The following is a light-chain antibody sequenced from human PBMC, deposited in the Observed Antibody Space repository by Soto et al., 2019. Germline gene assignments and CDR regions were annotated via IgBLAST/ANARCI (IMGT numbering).Light chain of an antibody. CDR3: QQYYVTPLT. J-gene: IGKJ4*01. Sequence: DIVMTQSPDSLAVSLGERATFNCKSSQSVLYNTNNKNYLAWYQQKPGQPPKLLIYWASTRESGVPDRFSGSGSGTDFTLTISSLQAEDVAVYYCQQYYVTPLTFGGGTKVEIK. CDR2: WAS. V-gene: IGKV4-1*01. CDR1: QSVLYNTNNKNY.